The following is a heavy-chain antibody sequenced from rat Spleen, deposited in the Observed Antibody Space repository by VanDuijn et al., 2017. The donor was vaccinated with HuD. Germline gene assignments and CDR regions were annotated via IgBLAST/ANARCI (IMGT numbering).Heavy chain of an antibody. J-gene: IGHJ3*01. V-gene: IGHV5-29*01. CDR3: TTVHDNWFAY. Sequence: EVQLVESGGGLVQPGRSLKLSCAASGFTFSNYGMAWVYPAPTQGLEWVATIRYDGSSTFYRDSVKGRFTISRDNAKSSLYLQMDSLRSEDTATYHCTTVHDNWFAYWGQGTLVTVSS. CDR2: IRYDGSST. CDR1: GFTFSNYG.